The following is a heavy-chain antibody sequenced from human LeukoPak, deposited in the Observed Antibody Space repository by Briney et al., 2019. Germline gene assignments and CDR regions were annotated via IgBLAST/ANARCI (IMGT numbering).Heavy chain of an antibody. CDR2: INHSGST. Sequence: SETLSLTCAVYGGSFSGYYWSWIRQPPGKGLEWIGEINHSGSTNYNPSLKSRVTISVDTSKNQFSLKLSSVTAADTAVYYCARRELYYYDSSGYRFWGQGTLVTVSS. V-gene: IGHV4-34*01. CDR3: ARRELYYYDSSGYRF. J-gene: IGHJ4*02. CDR1: GGSFSGYY. D-gene: IGHD3-22*01.